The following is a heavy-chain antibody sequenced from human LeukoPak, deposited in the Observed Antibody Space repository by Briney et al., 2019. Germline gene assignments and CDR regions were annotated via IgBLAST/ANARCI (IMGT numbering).Heavy chain of an antibody. V-gene: IGHV4-39*02. CDR1: GDSISSYY. D-gene: IGHD5-24*01. CDR3: AGTTIVRSRGGFDI. CDR2: IYYSGST. Sequence: SETLSLTCTVSGDSISSYYWGWIRQPPGKGLEWIGSIYYSGSTYYNPSLKSRVTISIDTSKTHFSLRLSSLTAADTAVYYCAGTTIVRSRGGFDIWGQGTMVTVSS. J-gene: IGHJ3*02.